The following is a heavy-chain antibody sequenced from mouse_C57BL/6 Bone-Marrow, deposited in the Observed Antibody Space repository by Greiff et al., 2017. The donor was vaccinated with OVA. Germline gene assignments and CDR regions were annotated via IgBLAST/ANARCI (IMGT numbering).Heavy chain of an antibody. Sequence: VKLQQPGAELVKPGASVKLSCKASGYTFTSYWMHWVKQRPGRGLEWIGRIDPNSGGTKYNEKFKSKATLTVDKPSSTAYMQLSRLTSEDSAVYYCAIGGTTEGFYFDYWGQGTTLTVSS. CDR3: AIGGTTEGFYFDY. V-gene: IGHV1-72*01. J-gene: IGHJ2*01. CDR1: GYTFTSYW. D-gene: IGHD1-1*01. CDR2: IDPNSGGT.